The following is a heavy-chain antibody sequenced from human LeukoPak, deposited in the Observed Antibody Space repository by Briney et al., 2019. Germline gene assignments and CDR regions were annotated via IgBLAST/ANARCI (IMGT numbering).Heavy chain of an antibody. CDR2: IKEDGTEK. CDR3: ARDFGSSRGDY. D-gene: IGHD1-26*01. J-gene: IGHJ4*02. CDR1: GFTISDLW. V-gene: IGHV3-7*03. Sequence: GGSLRLSCAASGFTISDLWMTWVSQAPGKGLVWVANIKEDGTEKHLVDSVNGRFTISRDNSKNTLYLQMNSLRAEDTAVYYCARDFGSSRGDYWGQGTLVTVSS.